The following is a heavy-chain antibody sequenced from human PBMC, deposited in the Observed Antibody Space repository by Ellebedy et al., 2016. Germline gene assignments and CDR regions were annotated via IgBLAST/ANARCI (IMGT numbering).Heavy chain of an antibody. D-gene: IGHD3-10*01. CDR3: AKDEDSSGRYSLNYFDC. CDR1: GFTFSNFP. CDR2: IKTGGGGT. V-gene: IGHV3-23*01. J-gene: IGHJ4*02. Sequence: GESLKISXAASGFTFSNFPMTWVRQAPGKGLEWVSSIKTGGGGTYYADSVKGRFTISRDNDKSTVYLQMNSLRADDTAVYYCAKDEDSSGRYSLNYFDCWGQGTLVTVSS.